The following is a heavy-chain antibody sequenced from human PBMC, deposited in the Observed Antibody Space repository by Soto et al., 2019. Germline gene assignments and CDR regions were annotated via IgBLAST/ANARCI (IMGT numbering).Heavy chain of an antibody. CDR1: AFTFSDYY. CDR2: ISGNGNTI. CDR3: AASAVVAAHY. D-gene: IGHD2-15*01. V-gene: IGHV3-11*01. Sequence: GGSLRLSCASSAFTFSDYYMGWIRQAPGKGLEWLSYISGNGNTIYYADSVKGRFTVSRDNAKNLLYLQMNSLRAEDTAVYYCAASAVVAAHYWGQGALVTVSS. J-gene: IGHJ4*02.